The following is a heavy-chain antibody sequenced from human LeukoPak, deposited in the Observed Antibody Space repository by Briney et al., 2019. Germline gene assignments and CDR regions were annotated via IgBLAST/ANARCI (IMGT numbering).Heavy chain of an antibody. J-gene: IGHJ4*02. CDR1: GYTFTGYY. D-gene: IGHD3-9*01. V-gene: IGHV1-2*02. CDR2: INPNRGVT. CDR3: ARGGGQIYYDILTGYYKTYYFDY. Sequence: GASVNVSCKASGYTFTGYYMHWVRQAPGQGLEWMGWINPNRGVTNYAQKFQGRVTMTRDTSISTAYMELSRLRSDDTAVYYCARGGGQIYYDILTGYYKTYYFDYWGQGTLVTVSS.